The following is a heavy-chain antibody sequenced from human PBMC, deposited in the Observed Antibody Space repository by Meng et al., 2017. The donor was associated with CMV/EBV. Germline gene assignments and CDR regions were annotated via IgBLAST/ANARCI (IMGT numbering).Heavy chain of an antibody. CDR3: ARESMVRGED. CDR1: GGSFSGYY. J-gene: IGHJ4*02. CDR2: INHSGST. Sequence: QVQLPQWGAGRLKPSEILSLTCAVYGGSFSGYYWSWIRQPPGKGLEWIGEINHSGSTNYNPSLKSRVTISVDTSKNQFSLKLSSVTAADTAVYYCARESMVRGEDWGQGTLVTVSS. V-gene: IGHV4-34*01. D-gene: IGHD3-10*01.